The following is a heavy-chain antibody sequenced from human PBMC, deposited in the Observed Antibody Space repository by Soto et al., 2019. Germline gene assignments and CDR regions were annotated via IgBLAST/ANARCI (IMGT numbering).Heavy chain of an antibody. CDR3: AREGGYCSGGSCYRTFDY. J-gene: IGHJ4*02. D-gene: IGHD2-15*01. V-gene: IGHV1-18*04. CDR2: ISAYNGNT. Sequence: SVEVSFKASCYTFTSYGISWVRQAPVQGLEWMGWISAYNGNTNYAQKLQGRVTMTTDTSTSTAYMELRSLRSDDTAVYYCAREGGYCSGGSCYRTFDYWGQGTLVTVYS. CDR1: CYTFTSYG.